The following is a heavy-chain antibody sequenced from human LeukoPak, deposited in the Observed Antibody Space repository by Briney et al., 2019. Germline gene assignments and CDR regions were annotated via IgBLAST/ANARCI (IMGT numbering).Heavy chain of an antibody. CDR3: ARLWSAAGTYSHNWFDP. Sequence: SETLSLTCTVSGGSISSGSCYWSWIRQPAGKGLEWIGRIYTSGSTNYNPSLKSRVTISVDTSKNQFSLKLSSVTAADTAVYYCARLWSAAGTYSHNWFDPWGQGTLVTVSS. CDR1: GGSISSGSCY. V-gene: IGHV4-61*02. CDR2: IYTSGST. J-gene: IGHJ5*02. D-gene: IGHD6-13*01.